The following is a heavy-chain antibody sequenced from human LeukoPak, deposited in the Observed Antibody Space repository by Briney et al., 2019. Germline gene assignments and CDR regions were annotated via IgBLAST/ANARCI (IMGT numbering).Heavy chain of an antibody. J-gene: IGHJ4*02. V-gene: IGHV3-23*01. CDR2: ISSSGGST. D-gene: IGHD3-16*01. CDR3: AKDHEGGRWDYFDY. Sequence: GGSLRLSCAASGLTFSNYAMSWVRQAPGKGLEWVSTISSSGGSTNCVDSVKGRFTISRDNSKNTLYLQMNSLRAEDTAVYYCAKDHEGGRWDYFDYWGQGTLVTVSS. CDR1: GLTFSNYA.